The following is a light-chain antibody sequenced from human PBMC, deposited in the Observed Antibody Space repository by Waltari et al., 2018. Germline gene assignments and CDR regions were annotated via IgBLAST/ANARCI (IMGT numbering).Light chain of an antibody. CDR3: QQYSYFST. CDR2: RTS. J-gene: IGKJ2*01. CDR1: ESISTW. Sequence: DIQMTQSPSTLSTSVGDRVTITCRASESISTWVAWYQQKPGQAPKLLIYRTSNLQSGVPPRFGSGGSGTEFTLTIRSLQPGYFATYCCQQYSYFSTFGQGTKLEIK. V-gene: IGKV1-5*03.